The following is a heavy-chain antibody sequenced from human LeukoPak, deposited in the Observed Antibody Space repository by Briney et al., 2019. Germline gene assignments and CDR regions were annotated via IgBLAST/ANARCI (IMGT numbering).Heavy chain of an antibody. J-gene: IGHJ6*02. V-gene: IGHV3-33*01. CDR2: IWYDGSNK. CDR3: ARGVAAAAGDYGMDV. CDR1: GFTFSSYG. D-gene: IGHD6-13*01. Sequence: GGSLRLSCAASGFTFSSYGMHWVRQAPGKGLEWVAVIWYDGSNKYYADSVKGRFTISRDNSKNTLYLQMNSLRAEDTAVYYCARGVAAAAGDYGMDVWGQGTTVTVSS.